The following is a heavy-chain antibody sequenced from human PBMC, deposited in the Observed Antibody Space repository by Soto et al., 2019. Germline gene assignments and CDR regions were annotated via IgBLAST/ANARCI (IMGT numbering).Heavy chain of an antibody. CDR3: ASLVAGTVAFDI. CDR1: GGSISSSSYY. V-gene: IGHV4-39*01. Sequence: TETLSLTCTVSGGSISSSSYYWGWIRQPPGKGLEWIGSIYYSGSTYYNPSLKSRVTISVDTSKNQFSLKLSSVTAADTAVYYCASLVAGTVAFDIWGQGTMVT. CDR2: IYYSGST. J-gene: IGHJ3*02. D-gene: IGHD6-19*01.